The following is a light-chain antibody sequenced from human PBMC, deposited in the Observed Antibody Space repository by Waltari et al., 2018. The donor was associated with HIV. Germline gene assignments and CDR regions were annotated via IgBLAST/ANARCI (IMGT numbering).Light chain of an antibody. J-gene: IGKJ4*02. V-gene: IGKV3-15*01. Sequence: EIGMTQSPATLSGSPGGRGPLSGRASEKINTTLAWYQLKPGQAPRLLISGASTRATGIPARFSGSGSGTDFTLNIGTLQSEDFAVYYCQQYNKWPRTFGRGTKVEI. CDR3: QQYNKWPRT. CDR1: EKINTT. CDR2: GAS.